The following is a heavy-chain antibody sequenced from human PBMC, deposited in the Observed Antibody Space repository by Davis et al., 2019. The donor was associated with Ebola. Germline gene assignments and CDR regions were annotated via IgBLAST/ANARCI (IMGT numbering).Heavy chain of an antibody. D-gene: IGHD4-17*01. CDR1: GFIFSTYW. CDR2: IKQDGSEE. V-gene: IGHV3-7*03. Sequence: GGSLRLSCTASGFIFSTYWMNWVRQAPGKGLEWVANIKQDGSEEYYVDSVKGRFTISRDNSNNTVFLQMNSVRAEDTADYYCARHVYGDFWFFDLWGRGTRVTVSS. CDR3: ARHVYGDFWFFDL. J-gene: IGHJ2*01.